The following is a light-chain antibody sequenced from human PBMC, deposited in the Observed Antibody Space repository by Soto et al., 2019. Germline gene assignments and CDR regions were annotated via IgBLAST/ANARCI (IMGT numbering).Light chain of an antibody. Sequence: QAVVTQPASVSGSPGQSITISCTGPSGDFAGSDLVSWYQHHPGKAPKVMIYDVSNRPSGVSHRFSGSKSGNTASLTISGLQAEDEADYYCSSYMSSTTSYVFGTGTKVTVL. CDR3: SSYMSSTTSYV. V-gene: IGLV2-14*03. CDR1: SGDFAGSDL. CDR2: DVS. J-gene: IGLJ1*01.